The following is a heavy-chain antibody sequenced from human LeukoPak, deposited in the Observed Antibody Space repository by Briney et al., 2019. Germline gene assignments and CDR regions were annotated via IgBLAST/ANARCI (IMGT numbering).Heavy chain of an antibody. CDR2: INHSGST. CDR3: ARGPGYRYDYRFHWYYFDY. D-gene: IGHD5-18*01. CDR1: GGSFSGYY. V-gene: IGHV4-34*01. Sequence: SETLSLTCAVYGGSFSGYYWSWIRQPPGKGLEWIGEINHSGSTNYNPSLKSRVTISVDTSKNQFSLKLSSVPAADTAVYYCARGPGYRYDYRFHWYYFDYWGQGTLVTVSS. J-gene: IGHJ4*02.